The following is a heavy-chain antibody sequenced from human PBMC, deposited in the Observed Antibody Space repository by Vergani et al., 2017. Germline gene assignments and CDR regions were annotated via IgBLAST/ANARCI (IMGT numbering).Heavy chain of an antibody. CDR3: ARDRRSSSTTVTSDFDY. CDR2: INPNSGGT. D-gene: IGHD4-17*01. CDR1: GYTFTGYY. V-gene: IGHV1-2*02. Sequence: QVQLVQSGAEVKKPGASVKVSCKASGYTFTGYYMHWVRQAPGQGLEWMGWINPNSGGTNYAQKFQGRVTMTRDTSISTAYMELSRLRSDDTAVYYCARDRRSSSTTVTSDFDYWGQGTLVTVSS. J-gene: IGHJ4*02.